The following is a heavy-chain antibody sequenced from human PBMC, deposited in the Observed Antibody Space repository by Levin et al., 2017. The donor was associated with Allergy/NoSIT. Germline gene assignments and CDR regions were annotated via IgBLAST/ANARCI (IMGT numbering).Heavy chain of an antibody. CDR2: ISFDGNDK. J-gene: IGHJ6*03. Sequence: GGSLRLSCVASGFIFSNYAMHWVRQAPGKGLEWVARISFDGNDKYYVQSVKGRFTISRDNSKNTTYLQMSGLNTEDTAVYYCVKGAKFSSGSNYFYYYMDVLGKGTTVRVS. CDR3: VKGAKFSSGSNYFYYYMDV. D-gene: IGHD6-19*01. V-gene: IGHV3-30*18. CDR1: GFIFSNYA.